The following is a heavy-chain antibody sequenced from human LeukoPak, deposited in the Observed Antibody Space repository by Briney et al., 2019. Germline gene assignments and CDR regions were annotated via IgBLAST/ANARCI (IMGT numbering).Heavy chain of an antibody. Sequence: PGGSLRLSCAASGFTFSDHYMGWIRQGPGKGLEWISYINGRGTFTNYADSVRGRFTISRDNPKNSLYLQMNNVRAEDTAVYYCVRDGHCSSTSCTFDYWGQGTLVTVSS. CDR2: INGRGTFT. J-gene: IGHJ4*02. CDR3: VRDGHCSSTSCTFDY. D-gene: IGHD2-2*03. V-gene: IGHV3-11*06. CDR1: GFTFSDHY.